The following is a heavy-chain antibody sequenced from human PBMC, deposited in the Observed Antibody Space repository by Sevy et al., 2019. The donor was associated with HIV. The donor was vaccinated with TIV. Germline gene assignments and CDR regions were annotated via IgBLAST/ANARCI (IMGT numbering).Heavy chain of an antibody. D-gene: IGHD2-15*01. CDR3: ARVMSKGVVVAADGHAFDI. J-gene: IGHJ3*02. CDR2: ISSSSSTI. V-gene: IGHV3-48*02. CDR1: GFTFSSYS. Sequence: GGSLRLSCAASGFTFSSYSMNWVRQAPGKGLEWVSYISSSSSTIYYADSVKGRFTISRDNAKNSLYLQMNSLRDEDTAVYYCARVMSKGVVVAADGHAFDIWGQGTMVTVSS.